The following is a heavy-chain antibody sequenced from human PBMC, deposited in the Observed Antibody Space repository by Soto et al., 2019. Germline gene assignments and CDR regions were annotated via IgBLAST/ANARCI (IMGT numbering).Heavy chain of an antibody. V-gene: IGHV5-51*01. Sequence: GESLKISCRTSGYTFSNFWIGWVRQMPGKGLEWMGVVYPGDSSTRYSPSFQGQVTISADKSINTAYLQWNSLKASDSAICYCARQPGYPSDSNSWGQGTLVTVSS. J-gene: IGHJ4*02. CDR1: GYTFSNFW. CDR3: ARQPGYPSDSNS. CDR2: VYPGDSST. D-gene: IGHD4-4*01.